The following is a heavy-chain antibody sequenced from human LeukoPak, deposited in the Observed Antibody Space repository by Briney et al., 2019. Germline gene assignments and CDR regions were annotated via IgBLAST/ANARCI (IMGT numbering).Heavy chain of an antibody. CDR2: IKSDRSST. Sequence: GGSLRLSCVVSGFTFSSYWIYWVRPAPGKGRGWVSRIKSDRSSTNYADSEKGRFTISRDNAKNTLYLQMSSLRAEDTAVYYCAAFIVGATSDYWGQGTLVTVSS. D-gene: IGHD1-26*01. CDR1: GFTFSSYW. CDR3: AAFIVGATSDY. J-gene: IGHJ4*02. V-gene: IGHV3-74*01.